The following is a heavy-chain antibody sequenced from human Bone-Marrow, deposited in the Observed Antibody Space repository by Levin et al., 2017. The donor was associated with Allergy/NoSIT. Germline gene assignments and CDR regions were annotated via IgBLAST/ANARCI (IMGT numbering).Heavy chain of an antibody. CDR3: ARVTSRGYSGYDYAFLDF. CDR1: GFTVNSNY. Sequence: PSETLSLTCAASGFTVNSNYMTWVRQAPGKGLEWVSVLYSGGGSRYTDSVKGRFTISRDNSRNTLFLQMNSLRVEDTAVYYCARVTSRGYSGYDYAFLDFWGQGTLVAVSS. D-gene: IGHD5-12*01. CDR2: LYSGGGS. J-gene: IGHJ4*02. V-gene: IGHV3-53*01.